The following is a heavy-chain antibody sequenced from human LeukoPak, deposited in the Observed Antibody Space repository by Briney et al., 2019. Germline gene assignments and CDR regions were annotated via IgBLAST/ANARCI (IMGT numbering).Heavy chain of an antibody. V-gene: IGHV3-23*01. CDR2: ISPSGDIK. CDR3: AKKGGKVRSHYYYMDV. Sequence: GGTLRLSCVASGFTFSRHGMNWVRQAPGKGLEWVSGISPSGDIKYYVDSVKGRFTVSRDNSKNTLYLQINSLRDEDTAVYYCAKKGGKVRSHYYYMDVWGKGTTVTISS. CDR1: GFTFSRHG. D-gene: IGHD4-17*01. J-gene: IGHJ6*03.